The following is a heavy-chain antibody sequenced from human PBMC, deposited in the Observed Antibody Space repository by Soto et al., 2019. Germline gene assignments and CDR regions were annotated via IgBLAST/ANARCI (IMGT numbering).Heavy chain of an antibody. V-gene: IGHV1-2*04. Sequence: ASVKVSCKASGYTFTGYYMHWVRQAPGQGLEWMGWINPNSGGTNYAQKFQGWVTMTRNTSISTAYMELSRLRSDDTAVYYCARGPSAPTYYYYYYMDVWGKGTTVTVSS. J-gene: IGHJ6*03. CDR2: INPNSGGT. CDR1: GYTFTGYY. CDR3: ARGPSAPTYYYYYYMDV.